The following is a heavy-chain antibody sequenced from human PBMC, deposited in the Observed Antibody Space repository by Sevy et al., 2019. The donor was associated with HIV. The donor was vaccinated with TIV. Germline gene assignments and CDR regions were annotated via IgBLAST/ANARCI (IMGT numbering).Heavy chain of an antibody. CDR1: GFTFSSYS. CDR2: ISSSSSYI. CDR3: ARDPHSSSWPYYFDY. J-gene: IGHJ4*02. D-gene: IGHD6-13*01. V-gene: IGHV3-21*01. Sequence: GGSLRLSCAASGFTFSSYSMNWVRQAPGKGLEWVSSISSSSSYIYYADSVKGRFTISSDNAKNSLYLQMNSLRAEDTAVYYCARDPHSSSWPYYFDYLGQGSLVTVSS.